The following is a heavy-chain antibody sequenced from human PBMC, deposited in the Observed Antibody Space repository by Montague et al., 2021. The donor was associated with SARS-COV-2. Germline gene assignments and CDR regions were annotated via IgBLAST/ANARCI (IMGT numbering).Heavy chain of an antibody. CDR3: ARHDNSGTYPMDV. D-gene: IGHD3-10*01. CDR2: IHYNGHK. CDR1: GVSISNYH. J-gene: IGHJ6*02. Sequence: SDTVSLTSDVSGVSISNYHWSWIRQPAGKGLEFIGYIHYNGHKNXKPSLQSRVTMSVDTSKNQVSLKLTSVTAADTAVYYCARHDNSGTYPMDVWGQGTTVTVSS. V-gene: IGHV4-59*08.